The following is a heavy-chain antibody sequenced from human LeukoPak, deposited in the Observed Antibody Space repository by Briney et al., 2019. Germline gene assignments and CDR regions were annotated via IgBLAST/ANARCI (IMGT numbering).Heavy chain of an antibody. CDR2: ISYDGSNK. CDR3: ARDKNGYSSGWSHFDY. Sequence: GGSLRLSCAASGFTFSSYAMHWVRQAPGKGLEWVAVISYDGSNKYYADSVKGRFTISRDNSKNTLYLQMNSLRAEDTAVYYCARDKNGYSSGWSHFDYWGQGTLVTVSS. V-gene: IGHV3-30*04. CDR1: GFTFSSYA. J-gene: IGHJ4*02. D-gene: IGHD6-19*01.